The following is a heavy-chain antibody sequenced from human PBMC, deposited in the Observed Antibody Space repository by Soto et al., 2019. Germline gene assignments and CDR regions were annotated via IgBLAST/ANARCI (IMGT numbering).Heavy chain of an antibody. D-gene: IGHD1-26*01. CDR1: GGSISSSSYY. Sequence: QLQLQESGPGLVKPSETLSLTCTVSGGSISSSSYYWGWIRQPPGKGLEWIGSIYYSGSTYYNPSLKSRVTISVDTSKNQFSLKLSSVTAADTAVYYCARLSGSYWGYYYYGMDVWGQGTTVTVSS. CDR3: ARLSGSYWGYYYYGMDV. V-gene: IGHV4-39*01. CDR2: IYYSGST. J-gene: IGHJ6*02.